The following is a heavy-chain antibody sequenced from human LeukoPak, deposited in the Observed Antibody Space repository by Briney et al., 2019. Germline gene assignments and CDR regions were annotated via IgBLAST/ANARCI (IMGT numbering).Heavy chain of an antibody. D-gene: IGHD5-12*01. Sequence: GGSLRLSCAAAALIFSTYAIRCVRQAPGKGLEWVSGINWDGGSTGYADSVKGRFTISRDNAKNSLYLQMNSLRAEDTAFYYCGRGLAYGYGMDYWGQGTLVTVSS. J-gene: IGHJ4*02. CDR2: INWDGGST. CDR1: ALIFSTYA. V-gene: IGHV3-20*04. CDR3: GRGLAYGYGMDY.